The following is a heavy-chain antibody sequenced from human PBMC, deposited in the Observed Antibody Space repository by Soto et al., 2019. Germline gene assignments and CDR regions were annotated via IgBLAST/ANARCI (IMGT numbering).Heavy chain of an antibody. J-gene: IGHJ4*02. CDR2: MNPESGNT. CDR1: GYNFTSSD. CDR3: ARSVGGANVNFDY. D-gene: IGHD2-15*01. V-gene: IGHV1-8*01. Sequence: QVQLVQSGAEVRTPGASVKVSCKASGYNFTSSDINWVRQATGKGPAWMGWMNPESGNTGDVQKFQGRVTMTRNTAISTADMELSSLISEDTAVDYCARSVGGANVNFDYWGQGTLVTVSS.